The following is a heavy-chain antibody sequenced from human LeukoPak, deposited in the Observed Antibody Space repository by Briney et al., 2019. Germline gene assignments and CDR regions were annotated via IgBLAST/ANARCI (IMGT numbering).Heavy chain of an antibody. V-gene: IGHV3-48*01. CDR3: AKDRLLRYFDWLPTPTWWFDP. CDR1: GFTFSTYS. D-gene: IGHD3-9*01. CDR2: INREIGTI. J-gene: IGHJ5*02. Sequence: PGGSLRLSCAASGFTFSTYSMNWVRQAPGKGLEWISHINREIGTIYYADSVKGRFTVSRDNDKHSLYLQMNSLRGEDTAVYYCAKDRLLRYFDWLPTPTWWFDPWGQGTLVTVSS.